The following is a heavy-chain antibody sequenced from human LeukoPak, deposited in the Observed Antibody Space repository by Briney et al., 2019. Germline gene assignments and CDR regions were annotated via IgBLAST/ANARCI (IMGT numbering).Heavy chain of an antibody. D-gene: IGHD6-13*01. CDR1: GFTFSSYA. Sequence: GGSLRLSCAASGFTFSSYAMSWVRQAPGKGLEWVSAISGSGGSTYYADSVKGRFTISRDNSKNTLYLQMNSLRAEDTAVYYCAKGRSIAAAGHDGNFDYWGQGTLVTVSS. J-gene: IGHJ4*02. CDR3: AKGRSIAAAGHDGNFDY. CDR2: ISGSGGST. V-gene: IGHV3-23*01.